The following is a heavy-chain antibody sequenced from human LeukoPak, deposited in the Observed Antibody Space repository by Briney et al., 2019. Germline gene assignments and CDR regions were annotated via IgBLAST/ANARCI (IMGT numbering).Heavy chain of an antibody. CDR2: IISIFGTA. CDR3: ARTGSSAAREAYYFDY. CDR1: GGTFSSYA. D-gene: IGHD6-6*01. V-gene: IGHV1-69*13. J-gene: IGHJ4*02. Sequence: SVKVSCKASGGTFSSYAISWVRQAPGQGLEWMGGIISIFGTANYAQKFQGRVTVTADESTSTAYMELRSLRSDDTAVYYCARTGSSAAREAYYFDYWGQGTLVTVSS.